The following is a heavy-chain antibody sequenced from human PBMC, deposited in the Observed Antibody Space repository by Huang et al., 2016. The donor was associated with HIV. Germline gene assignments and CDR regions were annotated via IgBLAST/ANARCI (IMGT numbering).Heavy chain of an antibody. Sequence: QVQLVKSGAEVKKPGASVKVSCKASGFTFSNYDFNWVRQASGHGLEWMGSMNLKRGTTGYAQKVQGRVTITSNPSISTAYMELRSLRSEYTAVYYCARARGYLYDSTGYYSRYYFDSWGQGTLVTVSS. D-gene: IGHD3-22*01. CDR1: GFTFSNYD. CDR2: MNLKRGTT. V-gene: IGHV1-8*03. CDR3: ARARGYLYDSTGYYSRYYFDS. J-gene: IGHJ4*02.